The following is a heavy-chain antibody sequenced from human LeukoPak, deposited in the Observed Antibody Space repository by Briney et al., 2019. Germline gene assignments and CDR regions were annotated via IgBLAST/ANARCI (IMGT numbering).Heavy chain of an antibody. J-gene: IGHJ6*03. CDR1: GFTFSNAW. Sequence: GGSLRLSCAASGFTFSNAWMSWVRQAPGKGLEWVGRIKSKTDGGTTDYAAPVKGRFTISRDDSKNTLYLQMNSLKTEDTAVYYCTTVRPPSIAARLRYYYYMDVWGKGTTVTVSS. CDR2: IKSKTDGGTT. CDR3: TTVRPPSIAARLRYYYYMDV. V-gene: IGHV3-15*01. D-gene: IGHD6-6*01.